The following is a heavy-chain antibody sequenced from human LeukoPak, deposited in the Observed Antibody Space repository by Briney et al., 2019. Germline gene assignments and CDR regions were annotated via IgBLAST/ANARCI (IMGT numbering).Heavy chain of an antibody. CDR1: GVSISSSY. CDR2: IYTNGGI. Sequence: SETLSLTCTVSGVSISSSYWSWIRQPAGKGLEWIGRIYTNGGINYNPSLKSRVTISFDKSQNQLSLRLSSVSAADTAVYYCAKTRSSPSWFDPWGQGTLVTVSS. J-gene: IGHJ5*02. CDR3: AKTRSSPSWFDP. V-gene: IGHV4-4*07.